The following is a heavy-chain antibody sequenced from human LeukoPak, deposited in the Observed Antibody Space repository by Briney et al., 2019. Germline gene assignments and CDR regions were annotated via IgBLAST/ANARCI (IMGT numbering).Heavy chain of an antibody. J-gene: IGHJ6*03. CDR3: ARAYIAARPPYYYYMDV. CDR1: GGTFSSYA. CDR2: IIPTFGTA. Sequence: ASVKVSCKASGGTFSSYAISWVRQAPGQGLEWMGGIIPTFGTANYAQKFQGRVTITTDESTGTAYMELSSLRSEDTAVYYCARAYIAARPPYYYYMDVWGKGTTVTVSS. V-gene: IGHV1-69*05. D-gene: IGHD6-6*01.